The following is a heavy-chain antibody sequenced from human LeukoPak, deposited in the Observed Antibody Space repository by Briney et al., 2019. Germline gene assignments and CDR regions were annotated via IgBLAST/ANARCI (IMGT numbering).Heavy chain of an antibody. Sequence: SETLSLTCTVSGGSISNFYWSWIRQPAGKGLEWIGRISTSGNTDYNPYLKSRVTMSVDTSKKQFSLKLSSVTAADTAVYYCARQGRISMIVVLIEDAFDIWGQGTMVTVSS. CDR2: ISTSGNT. V-gene: IGHV4-4*07. CDR3: ARQGRISMIVVLIEDAFDI. D-gene: IGHD3-22*01. J-gene: IGHJ3*02. CDR1: GGSISNFY.